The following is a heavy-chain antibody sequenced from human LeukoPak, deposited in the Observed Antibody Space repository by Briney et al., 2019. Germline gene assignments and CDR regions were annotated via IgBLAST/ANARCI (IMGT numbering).Heavy chain of an antibody. CDR2: ISGSGGST. J-gene: IGHJ3*02. V-gene: IGHV3-23*01. D-gene: IGHD2-2*01. CDR1: GFTFSSYA. CDR3: AKDLADVVVPAAINAFDI. Sequence: GGSLRLSCAASGFTFSSYAMSWVRQAPGKGLEWVSAISGSGGSTYYADSVKGRFTISRDNSKNTLYLQMNSLRAEDTAVYYCAKDLADVVVPAAINAFDIWGQGTMVTVSS.